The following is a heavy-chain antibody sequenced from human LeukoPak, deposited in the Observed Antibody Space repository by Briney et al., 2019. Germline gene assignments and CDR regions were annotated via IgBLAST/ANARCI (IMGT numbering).Heavy chain of an antibody. CDR1: GGSISSGGYY. CDR2: IYYSGST. V-gene: IGHV4-31*03. D-gene: IGHD3-22*01. CDR3: ARGSYYYDSSGSLHPFDY. Sequence: SETLSLTCTVSGGSISSGGYYWSWIRRHPGKGLEWIGYIYYSGSTYYNPSLKSRVTISVDTSKNQFSLKLSSVTAADTAVYYCARGSYYYDSSGSLHPFDYWGQGTLVTVSS. J-gene: IGHJ4*02.